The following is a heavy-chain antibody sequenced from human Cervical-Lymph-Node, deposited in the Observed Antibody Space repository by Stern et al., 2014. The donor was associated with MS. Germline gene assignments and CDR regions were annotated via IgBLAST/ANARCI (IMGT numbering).Heavy chain of an antibody. J-gene: IGHJ5*02. CDR2: VHPSGVGT. V-gene: IGHV1-46*03. D-gene: IGHD3-10*01. CDR1: GYTFTNYH. Sequence: DQLVESGAGVKKPGASVKVSCKASGYTFTNYHMHWVRQAPGPGLEWMGIVHPSGVGTTYAQKFQGRVTMTTDTSTATVYMELSSLTSEDTAVYYCARAKASGTLLRLDPWGQGTLVTVSS. CDR3: ARAKASGTLLRLDP.